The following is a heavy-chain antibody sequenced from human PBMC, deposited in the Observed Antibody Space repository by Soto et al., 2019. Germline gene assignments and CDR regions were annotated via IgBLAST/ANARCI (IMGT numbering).Heavy chain of an antibody. D-gene: IGHD5-18*01. Sequence: PGQGLEWMGVINPSGGSTSYAQKFQGRVTMTRDTSTSTVYMELSSLRSEDTAVYYCARGDGYSYGYFDYWGQGTLVTVSS. CDR2: INPSGGST. J-gene: IGHJ4*02. V-gene: IGHV1-46*01. CDR3: ARGDGYSYGYFDY.